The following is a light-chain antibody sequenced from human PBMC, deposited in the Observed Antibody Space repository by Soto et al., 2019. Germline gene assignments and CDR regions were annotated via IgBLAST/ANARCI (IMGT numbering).Light chain of an antibody. Sequence: DIQLTQSPSSLSASVGDRITITCRASQSISTYLNWYQQKPGEAPTLLVYDSSTLQSGVPSRFSGSGFGADFTLTISSLQPEDFATYYCQRSYSTPITFGQGTRLKI. V-gene: IGKV1-39*01. CDR1: QSISTY. J-gene: IGKJ5*01. CDR2: DSS. CDR3: QRSYSTPIT.